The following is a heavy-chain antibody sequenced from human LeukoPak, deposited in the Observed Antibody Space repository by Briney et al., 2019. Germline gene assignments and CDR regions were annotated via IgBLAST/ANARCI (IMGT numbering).Heavy chain of an antibody. CDR2: VYYGGST. V-gene: IGHV4-59*01. D-gene: IGHD5-24*01. Sequence: SETLSLTCTVSGVSISSYYWTWIRQPPGKGLEWIGYVYYGGSTNYNPSLKSRVSISVDTSKNQFSLNLSSVTATDTAVYYCAREDGYNFRVIDYWGQGTLVTVSS. CDR3: AREDGYNFRVIDY. CDR1: GVSISSYY. J-gene: IGHJ4*02.